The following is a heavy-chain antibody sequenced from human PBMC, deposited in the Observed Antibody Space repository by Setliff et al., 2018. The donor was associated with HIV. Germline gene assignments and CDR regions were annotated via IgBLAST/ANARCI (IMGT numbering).Heavy chain of an antibody. D-gene: IGHD1-26*01. V-gene: IGHV1-69*13. J-gene: IGHJ6*03. CDR3: ARDGGVGATADRGGYYYMDV. CDR1: GGTFSTYA. Sequence: SVKVSCKASGGTFSTYAFNWVRQAPGQGLEWMGGIIPIFGTTTYAQRFQGRVTITADEPTSTVYMELSSLRSEDTAVYYCARDGGVGATADRGGYYYMDVWGKGTTVTVSS. CDR2: IIPIFGTT.